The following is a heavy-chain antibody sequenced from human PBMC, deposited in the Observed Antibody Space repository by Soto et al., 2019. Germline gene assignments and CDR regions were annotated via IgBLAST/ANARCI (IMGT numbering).Heavy chain of an antibody. D-gene: IGHD2-15*01. J-gene: IGHJ5*02. CDR2: ISAYNGNT. V-gene: IGHV1-18*01. CDR3: ATTVEVAATPVWFDP. Sequence: QVQLVQSGAEVKKPGASVKVSCKASGYTFTSYGISWVRQAPGQGLEWMGWISAYNGNTNYAQKLQGRVTMTTDTAXITAYRELRSLRSDDTAVYYCATTVEVAATPVWFDPWGQGTLVTVSS. CDR1: GYTFTSYG.